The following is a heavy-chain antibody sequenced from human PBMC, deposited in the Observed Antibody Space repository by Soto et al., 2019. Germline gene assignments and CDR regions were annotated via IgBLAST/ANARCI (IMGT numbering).Heavy chain of an antibody. J-gene: IGHJ6*02. V-gene: IGHV3-30-3*01. Sequence: QVQLVESGGGVVQPGRSLRLSCAASGFTFSNHAMHWVRQAPGKGLEGVAVISYDGSNTYYADSVKGRFTISRDDSKKTLYLQMNCLRADDTALYYCARGSSDTLSYYYYSMDVWGQGTTVTVSS. CDR2: ISYDGSNT. D-gene: IGHD2-2*02. CDR3: ARGSSDTLSYYYYSMDV. CDR1: GFTFSNHA.